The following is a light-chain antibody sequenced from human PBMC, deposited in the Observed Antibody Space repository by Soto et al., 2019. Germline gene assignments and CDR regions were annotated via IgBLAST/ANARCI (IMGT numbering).Light chain of an antibody. Sequence: QSVLTQPPSVSGAPGQRVTISCTGSSGDIGAGHDVHWYQQLPGTAPKLLIYGNSNRPSGVPDRFSGSKSGTAASLAITGLEAEDEADYYCQSYDSSLSGVVFGGGTKLTVL. CDR2: GNS. CDR1: SGDIGAGHD. CDR3: QSYDSSLSGVV. V-gene: IGLV1-40*01. J-gene: IGLJ2*01.